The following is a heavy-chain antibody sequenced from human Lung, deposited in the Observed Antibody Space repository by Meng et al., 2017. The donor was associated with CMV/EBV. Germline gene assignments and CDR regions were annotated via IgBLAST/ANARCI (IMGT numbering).Heavy chain of an antibody. CDR1: GGSMSSTNW. Sequence: QVRVRGSGPGLVKPSGPLSLTCAVSGGSMSSTNWWSWVGQPPGKGLEWIGEIYHSGSTNYNPSLKSRVSISVDKSKNQFSLKLSSVTAADTAVYYCARADKVRFDYWGQGTLVTVSS. CDR2: IYHSGST. J-gene: IGHJ4*02. CDR3: ARADKVRFDY. V-gene: IGHV4-4*02.